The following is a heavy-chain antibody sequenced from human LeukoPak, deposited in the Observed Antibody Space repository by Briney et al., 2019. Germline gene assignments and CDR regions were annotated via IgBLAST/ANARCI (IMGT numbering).Heavy chain of an antibody. D-gene: IGHD1-26*01. J-gene: IGHJ4*02. CDR1: GYTFTGYY. Sequence: ASVKVSCKASGYTFTGYYMHWVRQAPGQGLEWMGGIIPIFGTANYAQKFQGRVTITADKSTSTAYMELSSLRSEDTAVYYCARVWERSDFDYWGQGTLVTVSS. CDR3: ARVWERSDFDY. V-gene: IGHV1-69*06. CDR2: IIPIFGTA.